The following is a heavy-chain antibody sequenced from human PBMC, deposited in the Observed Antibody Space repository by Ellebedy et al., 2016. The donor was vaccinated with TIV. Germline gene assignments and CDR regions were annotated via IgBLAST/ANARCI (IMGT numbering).Heavy chain of an antibody. CDR1: GFTFSLRG. V-gene: IGHV3-33*01. J-gene: IGHJ5*02. D-gene: IGHD5-24*01. Sequence: GESLKISXAASGFTFSLRGMHWVRQDPGKGLQWVAAIWYDGREKSYADSVKGRFTISRDNSKNTLYLQMNSLRAEDTAVYFCARTFGSTMGHFDLWGQGTLVTVSS. CDR2: IWYDGREK. CDR3: ARTFGSTMGHFDL.